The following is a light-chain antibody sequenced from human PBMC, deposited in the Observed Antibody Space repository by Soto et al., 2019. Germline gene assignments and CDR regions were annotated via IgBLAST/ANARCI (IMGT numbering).Light chain of an antibody. CDR1: QSLSGSD. J-gene: IGKJ1*01. CDR3: QQYATSRP. V-gene: IGKV3-20*01. Sequence: IVLTPYPSTLSLSPGDRATLSCRTSQSLSGSDLAWYRQRRGQAPRLLIYAASRRAPGIPDRFSGSGSGTDFTLTIARLEPEDFAVYYCQQYATSRPFGQGTKVDNK. CDR2: AAS.